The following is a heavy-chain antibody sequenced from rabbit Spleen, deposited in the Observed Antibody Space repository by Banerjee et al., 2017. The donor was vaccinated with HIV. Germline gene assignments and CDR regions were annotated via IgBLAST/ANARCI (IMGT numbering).Heavy chain of an antibody. CDR3: ARDLAGVIGWNFGL. V-gene: IGHV1S43*01. CDR2: IYTRDGST. D-gene: IGHD4-1*01. J-gene: IGHJ6*01. CDR1: GIDFSSYYY. Sequence: EESGGDLVKPGASLTLTCTASGIDFSSYYYMCWVRQAPGKGLEWIACIYTRDGSTAYASWVNGRVTISRSTSLNTVTLQMTSLTAADTATYFCARDLAGVIGWNFGLWGPGTLVTVS.